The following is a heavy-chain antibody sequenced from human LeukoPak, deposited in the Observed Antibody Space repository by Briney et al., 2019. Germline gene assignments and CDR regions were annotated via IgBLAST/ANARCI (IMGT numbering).Heavy chain of an antibody. J-gene: IGHJ4*02. CDR3: AKDLIVATIGLFGY. D-gene: IGHD5-12*01. V-gene: IGHV3-30*02. CDR2: IRYDGSNK. CDR1: GFTFSSYG. Sequence: GGSLRLSCAASGFTFSSYGMHWVRQAPGKGLEWVAFIRYDGSNKYYADSVKGRFTISRDNSKNTLYLQMNSLRAEDTAVYYCAKDLIVATIGLFGYWGQGTLVTVSS.